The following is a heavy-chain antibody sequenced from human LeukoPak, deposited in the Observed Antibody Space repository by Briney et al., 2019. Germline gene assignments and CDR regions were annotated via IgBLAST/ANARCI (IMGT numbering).Heavy chain of an antibody. CDR1: GFTFSSYA. Sequence: GGSLRLSCAASGFTFSSYAMHWVRQAPGKGLEWVAVISYDGSNKYYADSVKGRFTISRDNSKNTLYLQMNSLRAEDTAVYYCARRPLYYDSSGYYFYYYGVDVWGQGTTVTVSS. V-gene: IGHV3-30-3*01. J-gene: IGHJ6*02. CDR2: ISYDGSNK. CDR3: ARRPLYYDSSGYYFYYYGVDV. D-gene: IGHD3-22*01.